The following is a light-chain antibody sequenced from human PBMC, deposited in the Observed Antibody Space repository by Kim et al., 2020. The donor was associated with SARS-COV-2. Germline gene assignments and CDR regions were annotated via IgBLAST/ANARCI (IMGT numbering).Light chain of an antibody. J-gene: IGKJ5*01. V-gene: IGKV3-20*01. Sequence: LSPGERATLSCRASQSLSGSFAWWQQNTREAPPRLLFGATCRATGVPHRFSGGGCWTAFSITIIRLEPDDFSVDYCRKCCSSQMTFGQGTRLEIK. CDR3: RKCCSSQMT. CDR1: QSLSGS. CDR2: GAT.